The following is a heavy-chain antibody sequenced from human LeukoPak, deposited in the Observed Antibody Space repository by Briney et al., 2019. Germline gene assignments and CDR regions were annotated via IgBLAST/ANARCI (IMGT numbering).Heavy chain of an antibody. D-gene: IGHD3-10*01. Sequence: SETLSLTCAVYGGSFSGYYWSWIRQPPGKGLEWIGEINHSGSTNYNPSLKSRVTISVDKSKNQFSLKLSSVTAADTAVYYCARDLMVRGVIIDWGQGTLVTVSS. CDR2: INHSGST. CDR1: GGSFSGYY. V-gene: IGHV4-34*01. CDR3: ARDLMVRGVIID. J-gene: IGHJ4*02.